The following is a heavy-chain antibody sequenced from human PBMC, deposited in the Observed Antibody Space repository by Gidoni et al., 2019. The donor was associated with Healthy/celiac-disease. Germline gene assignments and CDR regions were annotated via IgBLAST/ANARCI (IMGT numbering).Heavy chain of an antibody. CDR2: ITISSSYI. Sequence: EVQLVESGGGLVKPGGSLRLSCAASGFSFSSYSMNWVRQAPGKVLEWVAFITISSSYIYYADSLKGRFTISRDNAKNSLYLQMNSLRAEDTAVYYCARGSYCSGTSCYTYAFDIWGQGTMVTVSS. D-gene: IGHD2-2*02. J-gene: IGHJ3*02. V-gene: IGHV3-21*01. CDR3: ARGSYCSGTSCYTYAFDI. CDR1: GFSFSSYS.